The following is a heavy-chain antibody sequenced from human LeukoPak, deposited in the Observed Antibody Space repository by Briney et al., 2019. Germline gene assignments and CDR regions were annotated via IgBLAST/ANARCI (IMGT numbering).Heavy chain of an antibody. D-gene: IGHD3-3*01. J-gene: IGHJ5*02. CDR3: LRGPFQYFDFWSAYYSTNWLAP. CDR1: GYTFTSYD. V-gene: IGHV1-8*03. Sequence: ASVKVSCKASGYTFTSYDINWVRQATGQGLEWMGWMNPNSGNTGYAQKFQGRVTITRNTSISTAYMELSSLRSEDTAVYYCLRGPFQYFDFWSAYYSTNWLAPWGQGTLPTVSS. CDR2: MNPNSGNT.